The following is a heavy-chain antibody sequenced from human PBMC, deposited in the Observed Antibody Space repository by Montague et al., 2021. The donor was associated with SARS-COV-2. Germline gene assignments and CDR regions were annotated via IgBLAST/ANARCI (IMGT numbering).Heavy chain of an antibody. Sequence: SETLSLTCTVSGGSISSSCYYWGRLRPPPGLGLVWIGSNYYSGSYYYNLSLQSTVSISADTSKNQFSLKLNSVTAADTAVYYCARQENSSGWFKPDAFDIWGQGTMVTVSS. J-gene: IGHJ3*02. V-gene: IGHV4-39*01. D-gene: IGHD6-19*01. CDR3: ARQENSSGWFKPDAFDI. CDR1: GGSISSSCYY. CDR2: NYYSGSY.